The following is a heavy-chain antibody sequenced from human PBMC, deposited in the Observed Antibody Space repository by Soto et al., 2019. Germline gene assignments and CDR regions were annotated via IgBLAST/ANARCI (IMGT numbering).Heavy chain of an antibody. CDR2: ISGSGGST. CDR1: GFTFSSYA. V-gene: IGHV3-23*01. CDR3: AKIPQYDYVWGSYRYTGAFVA. D-gene: IGHD3-16*02. J-gene: IGHJ5*02. Sequence: EVQLLESGGGLVQPGGSLRLSCAASGFTFSSYAMSWVRQAPGKGLEWVSAISGSGGSTYYADSVKGRFTISRDNSTNTLYLQMNSLRAEDTAVYYCAKIPQYDYVWGSYRYTGAFVAWGQGTLVTVSS.